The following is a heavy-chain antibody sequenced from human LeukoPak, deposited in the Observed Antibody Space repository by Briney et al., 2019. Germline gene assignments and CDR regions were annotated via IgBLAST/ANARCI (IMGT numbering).Heavy chain of an antibody. CDR2: INWNGGSI. Sequence: RPGGSLRLSCAASGFTFDDYGMSWVRQAPGKGLEWVSGINWNGGSIGHSDSVKGRFTISRDNAKNSLYLQMNSLRAEDTAFYYCASNSGSYETAGCFENWGQGTLVTVSS. D-gene: IGHD1-26*01. V-gene: IGHV3-20*04. J-gene: IGHJ4*02. CDR1: GFTFDDYG. CDR3: ASNSGSYETAGCFEN.